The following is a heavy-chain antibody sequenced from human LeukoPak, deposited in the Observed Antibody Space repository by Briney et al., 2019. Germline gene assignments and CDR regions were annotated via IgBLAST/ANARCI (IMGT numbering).Heavy chain of an antibody. D-gene: IGHD1-26*01. CDR1: GGSFSGYY. J-gene: IGHJ4*02. CDR3: ARGRRLGDYLDY. V-gene: IGHV4-34*01. Sequence: TSETLSLTCAVYGGSFSGYYWSWIRQPPGKGLEWIGEINHSGSTNYNPSLKSRVTISVDTSKNQFSLKLSSVTAADTAVYYCARGRRLGDYLDYWGQGTLVTVSS. CDR2: INHSGST.